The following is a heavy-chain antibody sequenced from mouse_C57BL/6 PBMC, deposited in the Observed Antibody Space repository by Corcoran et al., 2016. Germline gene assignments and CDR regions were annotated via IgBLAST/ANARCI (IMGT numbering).Heavy chain of an antibody. J-gene: IGHJ3*01. D-gene: IGHD4-1*01. V-gene: IGHV1-80*01. CDR2: IYPGDGDT. CDR1: GYAFSSYW. Sequence: QVQLQQSGAELVKPGASVKISCKASGYAFSSYWMNWVKQRPGKGLEWIGQIYPGDGDTNYNGKFKGKATLTADKSSSTAYMQLRCLTSEDSAVYFCARSGTAWFAYWGQGTLVTVSA. CDR3: ARSGTAWFAY.